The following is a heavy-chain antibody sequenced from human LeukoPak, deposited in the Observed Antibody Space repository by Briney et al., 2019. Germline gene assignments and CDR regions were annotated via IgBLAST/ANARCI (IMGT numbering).Heavy chain of an antibody. CDR3: AKDHYYGSESDGMDV. V-gene: IGHV3-23*01. CDR1: GFTFSSYA. CDR2: ISGSGGST. D-gene: IGHD3-10*01. Sequence: GGSLRLSCAASGFTFSSYAMSWVRQAPGKGLEWDSAISGSGGSTYYADSVKGRFTISRDNSKNTLYLQMNSLRAEDTAVYYCAKDHYYGSESDGMDVWGKGTTVTVSS. J-gene: IGHJ6*04.